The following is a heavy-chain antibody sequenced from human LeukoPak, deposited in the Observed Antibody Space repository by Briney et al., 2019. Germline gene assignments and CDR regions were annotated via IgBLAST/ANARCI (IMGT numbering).Heavy chain of an antibody. CDR1: GFTFSTYW. Sequence: GGSLRLSCAASGFTFSTYWMHWVRQAPGKGLVWVSRINSDGSSTSYADSVKGRFTISRDNAKNTLYLQMNSLRAEDTAVYYCARDPAEWELPHDYWGQGTLVTVSS. J-gene: IGHJ4*02. V-gene: IGHV3-74*01. D-gene: IGHD1-26*01. CDR3: ARDPAEWELPHDY. CDR2: INSDGSST.